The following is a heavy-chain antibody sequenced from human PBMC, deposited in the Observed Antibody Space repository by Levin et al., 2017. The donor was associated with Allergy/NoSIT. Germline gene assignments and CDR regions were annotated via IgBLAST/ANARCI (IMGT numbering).Heavy chain of an antibody. CDR2: IYYSGST. Sequence: PSETLSLTCTVSGGSISSYYGSWIRQPPGKGLEWIGYIYYSGSTNYNPSLKSRVTISVDTSKNQFSLKLSSVTAADTAVYYCARDESYYDILTGYYRDAFDTWGQGTMVTVSS. V-gene: IGHV4-59*01. J-gene: IGHJ3*02. D-gene: IGHD3-9*01. CDR3: ARDESYYDILTGYYRDAFDT. CDR1: GGSISSYY.